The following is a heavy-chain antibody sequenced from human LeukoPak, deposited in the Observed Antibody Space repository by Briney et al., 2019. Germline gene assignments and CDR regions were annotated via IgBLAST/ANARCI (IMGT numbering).Heavy chain of an antibody. CDR3: ARGTLWFGLGHLDY. Sequence: GGSLRLSCAASGFTFSSYAMHWVRQAPGKGLEGVAVISYDGSNKYYADSVKGRFTISRDNSNNTLYLQMNSLRAEDTAVYYCARGTLWFGLGHLDYWGQGTLVTVSS. CDR2: ISYDGSNK. D-gene: IGHD3-10*01. J-gene: IGHJ4*02. CDR1: GFTFSSYA. V-gene: IGHV3-30*04.